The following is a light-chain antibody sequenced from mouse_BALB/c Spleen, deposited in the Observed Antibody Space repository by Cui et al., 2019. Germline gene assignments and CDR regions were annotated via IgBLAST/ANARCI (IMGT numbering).Light chain of an antibody. CDR1: SSVSFSY. V-gene: IGKV4-74*01. Sequence: QIVLTQSPAIMSASLGEGVTMTCTASSSVSFSYLHWYQQKPRSSPKPWIYRTSNLASGVPARFSGSGSGTSYSLTISSMEAEDAATYYCHQYHRSPRTFGGGTKLEIK. J-gene: IGKJ1*01. CDR3: HQYHRSPRT. CDR2: RTS.